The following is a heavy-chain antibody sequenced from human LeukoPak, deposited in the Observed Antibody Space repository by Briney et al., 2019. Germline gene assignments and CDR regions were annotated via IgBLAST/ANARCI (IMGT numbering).Heavy chain of an antibody. J-gene: IGHJ4*02. Sequence: GGSLRLSCVASGFTFSSNGMHWVRQAPGKGLEWVSGITWNSDNIEYADSVKGRFTISRDNAKNSLYLQMNSLRAEDTAVYYCAKLQTATGDSYWGQGTLVTVSS. CDR1: GFTFSSNG. CDR3: AKLQTATGDSY. V-gene: IGHV3-NL1*01. CDR2: ITWNSDNI. D-gene: IGHD6-13*01.